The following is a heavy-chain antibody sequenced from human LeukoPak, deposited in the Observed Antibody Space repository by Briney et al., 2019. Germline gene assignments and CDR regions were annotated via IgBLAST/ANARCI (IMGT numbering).Heavy chain of an antibody. CDR1: GFTFSDYY. CDR2: ISSSGSTI. D-gene: IGHD3-3*01. V-gene: IGHV3-11*04. CDR3: ARDLYVRVYDFWSGYYKEMLAY. Sequence: GGSLRLSCAASGFTFSDYYMSWIRQAPGKGLEWVSYISSSGSTIYYADSVKGRFTISRDNAKNSLYLQMNSLRAEDTAEYYCARDLYVRVYDFWSGYYKEMLAYWGQGTLVTVSS. J-gene: IGHJ4*02.